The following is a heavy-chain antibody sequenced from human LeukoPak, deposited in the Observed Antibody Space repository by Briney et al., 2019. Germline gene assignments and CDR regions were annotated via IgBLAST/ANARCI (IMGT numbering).Heavy chain of an antibody. Sequence: GGSLRLSCAASGFTFSSYAMHWVRQAPGKGLEWVAVISYDGSNKYYADPVKGRFTISRDNSKNTLYLQMNSLRAEDTAVYYCARGLRGITMVRGVIDYWGQGTLVTVSS. CDR1: GFTFSSYA. J-gene: IGHJ4*02. CDR2: ISYDGSNK. CDR3: ARGLRGITMVRGVIDY. D-gene: IGHD3-10*01. V-gene: IGHV3-30-3*01.